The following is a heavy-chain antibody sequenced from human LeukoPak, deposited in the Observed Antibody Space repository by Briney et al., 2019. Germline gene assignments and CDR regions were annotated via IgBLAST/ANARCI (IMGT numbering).Heavy chain of an antibody. Sequence: GGSLRLSCSASGFNFSDYTMTWVRQAPGKGLEWVSSVSGKSDYIYYADSVKGRFTISRDNSKNSLYLQMNSLRAEDTALYYCAKDIWPGGQPEAFDYWGQGTLVTVSS. D-gene: IGHD1-14*01. CDR1: GFNFSDYT. CDR3: AKDIWPGGQPEAFDY. V-gene: IGHV3-43*02. J-gene: IGHJ4*02. CDR2: VSGKSDYI.